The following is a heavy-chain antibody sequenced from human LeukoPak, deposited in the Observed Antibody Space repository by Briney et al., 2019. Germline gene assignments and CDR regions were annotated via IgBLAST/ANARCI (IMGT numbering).Heavy chain of an antibody. CDR3: ARKTYYYDSGSYSKSYYLDY. CDR2: ISSSSTDT. V-gene: IGHV3-11*06. J-gene: IGHJ4*02. CDR1: GFTFSDFY. D-gene: IGHD3-10*01. Sequence: GGSLRLSCAASGFTFSDFYMSWIRQAPGKGLEWLSDISSSSTDTNYADSVKGRFTISRDNAKNSLFLQLNSLRAEDTAVYYCARKTYYYDSGSYSKSYYLDYWGQGTLVTVSS.